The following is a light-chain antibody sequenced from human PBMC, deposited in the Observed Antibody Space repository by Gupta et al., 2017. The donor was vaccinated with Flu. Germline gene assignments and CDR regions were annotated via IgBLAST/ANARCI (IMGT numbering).Light chain of an antibody. J-gene: IGLJ3*02. Sequence: SFAISCTGTSNDVGSDKYVFWYQRHPGTVPKLIIYEVSGRPSGVSDRFSGSKSGNTASLTISGLQAEDEADYFCSSYTRSNTLMFGGGTKVTVL. CDR3: SSYTRSNTLM. CDR1: SNDVGSDKY. CDR2: EVS. V-gene: IGLV2-14*01.